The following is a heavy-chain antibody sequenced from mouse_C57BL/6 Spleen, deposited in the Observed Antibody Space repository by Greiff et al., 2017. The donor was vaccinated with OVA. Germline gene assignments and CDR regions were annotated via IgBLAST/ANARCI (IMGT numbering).Heavy chain of an antibody. D-gene: IGHD1-1*01. J-gene: IGHJ3*01. CDR3: TRSTGGSSPWFAY. V-gene: IGHV1-15*01. CDR1: GYTFTDYE. Sequence: QVQLKESGAELVRPGASVTLSCKASGYTFTDYEMHWVKQTPVHGLEWIGAIDPETGGTAYNQKFKGKAILTAAQSSSTAYMELRSRRSEDSAVYYCTRSTGGSSPWFAYWGQGTLVTVSA. CDR2: IDPETGGT.